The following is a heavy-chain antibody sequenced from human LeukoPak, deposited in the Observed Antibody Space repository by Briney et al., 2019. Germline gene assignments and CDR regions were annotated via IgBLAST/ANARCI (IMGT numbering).Heavy chain of an antibody. CDR2: IYHSGST. CDR1: GYSISSGYY. Sequence: PSETLSLTCAVSGYSISSGYYWGWIRQPPGKGLEWIGSIYHSGSTYYNPSLKSRVTISVDTSKNQFSLKLSPVTAADTAVYYCASDTRTVTSVLFDYWGQGTLVTVSS. J-gene: IGHJ4*02. V-gene: IGHV4-38-2*01. D-gene: IGHD4-17*01. CDR3: ASDTRTVTSVLFDY.